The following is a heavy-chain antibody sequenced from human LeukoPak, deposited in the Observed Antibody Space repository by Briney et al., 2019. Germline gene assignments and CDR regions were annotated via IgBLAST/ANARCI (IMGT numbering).Heavy chain of an antibody. CDR1: GFTFDDYA. J-gene: IGHJ1*01. Sequence: GGSLRLSCAASGFTFDDYAMHWVRQAPGKGLEWVPLISGDGRSTYFADSVKGRFTISRDNSKNSLYLQMNSLRTEDTALYYCAKVYRYYDSSCQHWGQGTLVTVSS. V-gene: IGHV3-43*02. D-gene: IGHD3-22*01. CDR2: ISGDGRST. CDR3: AKVYRYYDSSCQH.